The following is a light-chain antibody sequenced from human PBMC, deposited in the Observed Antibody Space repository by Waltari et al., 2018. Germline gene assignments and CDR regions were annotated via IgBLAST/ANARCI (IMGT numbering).Light chain of an antibody. J-gene: IGKJ1*01. V-gene: IGKV3-20*01. Sequence: EIVLTQSPGTLSLRPGERATLSCRASQSVSRFLAWYQQKPGQAPRLLIAGASSRATGIPDRFSGSGSGTDFSLTISRLEPEDFAVYYCQKYDRLPATFGQGTKVEIE. CDR2: GAS. CDR3: QKYDRLPAT. CDR1: QSVSRF.